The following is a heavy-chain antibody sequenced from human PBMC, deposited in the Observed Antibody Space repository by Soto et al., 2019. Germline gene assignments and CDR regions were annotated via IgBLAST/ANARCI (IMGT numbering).Heavy chain of an antibody. D-gene: IGHD2-8*02. V-gene: IGHV4-59*12. J-gene: IGHJ4*02. Sequence: SETLSLTCTVSGGSISSYYWSWIRQPPGKGLECIGYIYYSGSTNYNPSLKSRVTISVDTSKNQFSLKLTSVTAADTAVYYCARDKITGLFDYWGQGTLVTVPQ. CDR3: ARDKITGLFDY. CDR2: IYYSGST. CDR1: GGSISSYY.